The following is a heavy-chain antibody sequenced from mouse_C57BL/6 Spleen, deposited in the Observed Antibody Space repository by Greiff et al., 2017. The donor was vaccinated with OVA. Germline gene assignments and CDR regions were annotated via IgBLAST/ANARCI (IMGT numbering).Heavy chain of an antibody. J-gene: IGHJ3*01. CDR3: TRSLSLGPFFAY. D-gene: IGHD6-2*01. V-gene: IGHV1-15*01. CDR2: IDPETGGT. Sequence: VQLQQPGAELVRPGASVTLSCKASGYTFTDYEMHWVKQTPVHGLEWIGTIDPETGGTAYNQKFKGKAILTADKSSSTAYMELSSLTSEDSAVYYCTRSLSLGPFFAYWGQGTPVTVSA. CDR1: GYTFTDYE.